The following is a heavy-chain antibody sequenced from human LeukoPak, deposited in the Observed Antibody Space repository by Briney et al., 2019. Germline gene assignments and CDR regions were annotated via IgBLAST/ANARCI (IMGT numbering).Heavy chain of an antibody. D-gene: IGHD4-17*01. J-gene: IGHJ4*02. Sequence: GRSLRLSCAASGFTFSSYGMHWVRQAPGKGLEWVAVISYDGSNKYYADSVKGRFTISRDNSKNTLYLQMNSLRAEDTAVYYCAKVPDGDYGVDYWGQGILVTVSS. CDR3: AKVPDGDYGVDY. CDR1: GFTFSSYG. V-gene: IGHV3-30*18. CDR2: ISYDGSNK.